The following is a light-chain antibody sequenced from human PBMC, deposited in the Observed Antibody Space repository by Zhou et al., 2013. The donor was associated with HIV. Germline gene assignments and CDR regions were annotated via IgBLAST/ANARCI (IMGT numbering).Light chain of an antibody. J-gene: IGKJ4*01. CDR3: QQLNSYPPT. CDR2: AAS. Sequence: AIRITQSPSSLSASTGDRVTITCRASQDIGSYLAWYQQKPGKAPKLLIYAASTLQSGVPSRFSGSGSGTDFTLTISSLQPEDFATYYCQQLNSYPPTFGGGTKVEIK. V-gene: IGKV1-8*01. CDR1: QDIGSY.